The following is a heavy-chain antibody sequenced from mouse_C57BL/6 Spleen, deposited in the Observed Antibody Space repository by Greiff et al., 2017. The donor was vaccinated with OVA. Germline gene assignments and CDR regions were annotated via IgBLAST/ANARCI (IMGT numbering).Heavy chain of an antibody. J-gene: IGHJ2*01. D-gene: IGHD2-3*01. CDR3: ARGEHDAFDY. CDR1: GYSFTGYY. CDR2: INPSTGGT. Sequence: DVQLQESGPELVKPGASVKISCKASGYSFTGYYMNWVKQSPEKSLEWIGEINPSTGGTTYNQKFKAKATLTVDKSSSTAYMQLKSLTSEDSAVYYCARGEHDAFDYWGQGTTLTVSS. V-gene: IGHV1-42*01.